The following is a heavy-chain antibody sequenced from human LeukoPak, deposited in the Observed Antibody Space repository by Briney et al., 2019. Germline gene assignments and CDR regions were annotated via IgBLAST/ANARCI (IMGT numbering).Heavy chain of an antibody. J-gene: IGHJ6*02. CDR1: GGSISSSSGNC. CDR2: IYHSGST. Sequence: SETLSLTCAVSGGSISSSSGNCWTWVRQPPGKGLEWIGEIYHSGSTNYNPSLKSRVTMLLDKSKNQFSLKLSSVTAADTAVYYCARDRVAAAGYYYYGMDVWGQGTTVTVSS. CDR3: ARDRVAAAGYYYYGMDV. V-gene: IGHV4-4*02. D-gene: IGHD6-13*01.